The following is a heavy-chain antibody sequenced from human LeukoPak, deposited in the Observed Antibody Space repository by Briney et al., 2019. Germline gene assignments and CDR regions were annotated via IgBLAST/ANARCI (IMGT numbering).Heavy chain of an antibody. CDR3: AKRTSQGLYYFDY. CDR1: GGSISSYY. Sequence: SETLSLTCTVPGGSISSYYWSWIRQPPGKGLEWIGYIYYSGSTNYNPSLKSRVTISVDTSKNQFSLKLTSVTAADTAVYYCAKRTSQGLYYFDYWGQGTLVTVSS. D-gene: IGHD1-7*01. CDR2: IYYSGST. J-gene: IGHJ4*02. V-gene: IGHV4-59*01.